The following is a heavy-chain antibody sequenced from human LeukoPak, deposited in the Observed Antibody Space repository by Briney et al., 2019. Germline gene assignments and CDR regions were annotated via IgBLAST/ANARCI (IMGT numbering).Heavy chain of an antibody. CDR3: AAEVSSSWLFDY. Sequence: SVKVSCKASGFTFTSSAVQWVRQARGQRLEWIGWIVVGSGNTNYAQKFQERVTITRDMSTSTAYMELSSLRSKDTAVYYCAAEVSSSWLFDYWGQGTLVTVSS. J-gene: IGHJ4*02. CDR1: GFTFTSSA. V-gene: IGHV1-58*01. D-gene: IGHD6-13*01. CDR2: IVVGSGNT.